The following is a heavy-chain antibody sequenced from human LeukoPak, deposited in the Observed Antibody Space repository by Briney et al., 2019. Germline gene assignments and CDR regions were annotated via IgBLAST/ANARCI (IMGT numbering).Heavy chain of an antibody. D-gene: IGHD2-8*02. CDR3: AGTAGSPDAFDI. Sequence: GGSVTLSCAPSWFTVSSNYMRWVRQAPGRGREGVAVIYSGGSTYYADSVKGRFTITTDNSKNTLYLQMNSLRAEDTAVYYCAGTAGSPDAFDIWGQGTMVTVSS. V-gene: IGHV3-53*01. J-gene: IGHJ3*02. CDR1: WFTVSSNY. CDR2: IYSGGST.